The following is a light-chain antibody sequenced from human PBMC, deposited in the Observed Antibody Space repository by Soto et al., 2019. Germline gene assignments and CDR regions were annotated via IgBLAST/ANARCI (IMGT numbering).Light chain of an antibody. V-gene: IGLV2-14*01. J-gene: IGLJ1*01. CDR1: SSDVGGYTY. Sequence: QSVLTQPASVSGSPGQSITISCTGTSSDVGGYTYVSWYQQHPGKAPKLIIYEVSDRPSGVSNRFSGSKSGNTASLTISGLQTEDEADYYCSSYTSSSTLVFGTGTQLTVL. CDR2: EVS. CDR3: SSYTSSSTLV.